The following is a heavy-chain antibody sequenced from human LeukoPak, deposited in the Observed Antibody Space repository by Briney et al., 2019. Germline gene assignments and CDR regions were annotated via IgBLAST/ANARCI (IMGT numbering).Heavy chain of an antibody. D-gene: IGHD5-12*01. V-gene: IGHV3-30-3*01. CDR3: ARDRSSYEYYFDH. CDR1: GFTFSNYA. J-gene: IGHJ4*02. Sequence: GGSLRLSCAASGFTFSNYAMHWVRQAPGKGLEWVAVISYDGTNKYYADSVKGRCTISRDNSKDTLYLQMNSLRAEDTAVFYCARDRSSYEYYFDHWGQGTLVTLSS. CDR2: ISYDGTNK.